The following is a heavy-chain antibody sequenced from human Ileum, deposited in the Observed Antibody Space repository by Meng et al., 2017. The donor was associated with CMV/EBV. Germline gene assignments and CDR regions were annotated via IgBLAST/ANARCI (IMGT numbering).Heavy chain of an antibody. J-gene: IGHJ4*02. V-gene: IGHV3-7*04. Sequence: GESLKISCAASGFTFSTYWMSWVRQAPGKGLEWVANIKQYESEKYYVDTVKGRFTISRDDAKSSVYLQMSSLRADDTAVYYCARGRYTSTWFSPDYWGQGTRVTCSS. CDR2: IKQYESEK. CDR1: GFTFSTYW. CDR3: ARGRYTSTWFSPDY. D-gene: IGHD6-13*01.